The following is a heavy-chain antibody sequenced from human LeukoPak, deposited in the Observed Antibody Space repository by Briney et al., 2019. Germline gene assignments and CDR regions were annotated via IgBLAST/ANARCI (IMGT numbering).Heavy chain of an antibody. CDR3: ANMYNWNPPAAALFDY. V-gene: IGHV1-46*01. CDR2: INPSGGST. CDR1: GYTFTSYY. Sequence: ASVKVSCKASGYTFTSYYMHWVRQAPGQGLEWMGIINPSGGSTSYAQKFQGRVTMTRDMSTSTVYMELSSLRSEDTAVYYCANMYNWNPPAAALFDYWGQGTLVTVSS. D-gene: IGHD1-20*01. J-gene: IGHJ4*02.